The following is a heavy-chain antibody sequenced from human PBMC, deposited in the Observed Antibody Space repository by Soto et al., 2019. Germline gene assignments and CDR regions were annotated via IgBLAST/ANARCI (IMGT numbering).Heavy chain of an antibody. V-gene: IGHV1-18*01. CDR3: ARGGLERFLEWLLPLVI. D-gene: IGHD3-3*01. CDR1: GYTFTSYG. Sequence: QVQLVQSGAEVKKPGASVKVSCKASGYTFTSYGISWVRQAPGQGLEWMGWISAYNGNPNYAQKLQGRVTMTTDTYTSTAYMELRSLRSDDTAVYYCARGGLERFLEWLLPLVIWGQGTMVTVSS. J-gene: IGHJ3*02. CDR2: ISAYNGNP.